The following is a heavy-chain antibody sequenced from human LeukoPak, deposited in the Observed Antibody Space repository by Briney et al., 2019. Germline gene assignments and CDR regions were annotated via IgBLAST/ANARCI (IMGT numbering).Heavy chain of an antibody. V-gene: IGHV4-34*01. CDR3: AREGGIVVVPAAPNAFDI. Sequence: SETLSLTCAVYGGSFSGYYWSWIRQPPGKGLEWIGEINHSGSTNYNPSLKSRVTISVDTSKNQFSLKLSSVTAADTAVYYCAREGGIVVVPAAPNAFDIWGQGTMVTVSS. J-gene: IGHJ3*02. CDR2: INHSGST. CDR1: GGSFSGYY. D-gene: IGHD2-2*01.